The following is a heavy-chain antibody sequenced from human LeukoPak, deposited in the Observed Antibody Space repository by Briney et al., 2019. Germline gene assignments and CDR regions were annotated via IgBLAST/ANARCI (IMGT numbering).Heavy chain of an antibody. V-gene: IGHV3-53*01. CDR1: GFTVSSNY. CDR2: IYSGGST. D-gene: IGHD6-13*01. CDR3: SLTDSSSCPGGY. J-gene: IGHJ4*02. Sequence: GVSLRLSCAASGFTVSSNYMSWVRQAPGKGLEWVSVIYSGGSTYYADSVKGRFTISRDNSKNTLYLQMNSLRAEDTAVYYCSLTDSSSCPGGYWGQGTLVTVSS.